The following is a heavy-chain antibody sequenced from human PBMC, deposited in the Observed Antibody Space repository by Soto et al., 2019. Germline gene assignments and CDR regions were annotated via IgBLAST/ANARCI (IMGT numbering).Heavy chain of an antibody. CDR3: ARVERGTATTVVDAFDI. J-gene: IGHJ3*02. CDR1: GGFVSSGSYY. Sequence: QVQLQQWGAGLLKPSETLSLTCAVYGGFVSSGSYYWSWIRQPPGKGLEWIGEMSHSGGTHFNPSLKRRVTISVDTSKNQFSLKMSSVTAADMALYYCARVERGTATTVVDAFDIWGPGTMVTVSS. V-gene: IGHV4-34*01. CDR2: MSHSGGT. D-gene: IGHD1-1*01.